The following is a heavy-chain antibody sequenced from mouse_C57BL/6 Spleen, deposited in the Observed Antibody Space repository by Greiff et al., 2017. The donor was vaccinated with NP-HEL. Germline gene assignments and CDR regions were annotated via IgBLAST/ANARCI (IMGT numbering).Heavy chain of an antibody. CDR2: ISSGSSTI. J-gene: IGHJ3*01. Sequence: EVQLVESGGGLVKPGGSLKLSCAASGFTLSDYGMHWVRQAPEKGLEWVAYISSGSSTIYYADTVKGRFTISRDNAKNTLFLQMTSLRSEDTAMYYCAIYYDYGGFAYWGQGTLVTVSA. D-gene: IGHD2-4*01. CDR3: AIYYDYGGFAY. V-gene: IGHV5-17*01. CDR1: GFTLSDYG.